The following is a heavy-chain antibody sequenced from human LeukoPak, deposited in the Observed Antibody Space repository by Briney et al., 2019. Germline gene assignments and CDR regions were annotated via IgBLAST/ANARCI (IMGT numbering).Heavy chain of an antibody. V-gene: IGHV4-4*07. CDR3: ARDERTVFGVVIPNNYGMDV. D-gene: IGHD3-3*01. CDR2: IYTSGST. CDR1: GGSISSYY. Sequence: NPSETLSLTCTVSGGSISSYYWSWIRQPAGKGLEWIGRIYTSGSTNYNPSLKSRVTMSVDTSKTQFSLKLSSVTAADTAVYYCARDERTVFGVVIPNNYGMDVWGQGTTVTVSS. J-gene: IGHJ6*02.